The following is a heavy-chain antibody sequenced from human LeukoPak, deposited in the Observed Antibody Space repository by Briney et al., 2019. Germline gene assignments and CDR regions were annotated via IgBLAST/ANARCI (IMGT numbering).Heavy chain of an antibody. CDR1: GGTFSSYA. Sequence: SVKVSCKASGGTFSSYAISWVRQAPGQGLEWMGRIIPIFGTANYAQKFQGRVMITTDESTSTAYMELSSLRSEDTAVYYCARGYCSGGSCYRYYFDYWGQGTLVTVSS. V-gene: IGHV1-69*05. J-gene: IGHJ4*02. CDR2: IIPIFGTA. D-gene: IGHD2-15*01. CDR3: ARGYCSGGSCYRYYFDY.